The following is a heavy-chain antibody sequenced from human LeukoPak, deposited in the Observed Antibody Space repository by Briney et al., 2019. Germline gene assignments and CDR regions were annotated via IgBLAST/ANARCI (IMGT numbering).Heavy chain of an antibody. J-gene: IGHJ4*02. D-gene: IGHD3-22*01. Sequence: GASVKVSCKASGYTFTSYGISWVRQAPGQGLEWMGWISAYNGNTNYAQKLQGRVTMTTDTSTSTAYMELRSLRSDDTAVYYCARVGHSSGYYYSSPPPQYDYWGQGTLVTVSS. CDR2: ISAYNGNT. CDR1: GYTFTSYG. CDR3: ARVGHSSGYYYSSPPPQYDY. V-gene: IGHV1-18*01.